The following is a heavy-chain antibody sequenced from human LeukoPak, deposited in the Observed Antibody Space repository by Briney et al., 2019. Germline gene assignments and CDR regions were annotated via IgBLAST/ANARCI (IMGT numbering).Heavy chain of an antibody. D-gene: IGHD3-9*01. J-gene: IGHJ4*02. CDR1: GFTFSSYA. CDR2: ITSSSSDT. V-gene: IGHV3-11*05. Sequence: GGSLRLFCAASGFTFSSYAMSWARQAPGKGREGISYITSSSSDTNYADSVQGRVTISRDNAKKSPYLQMNSLRAEDTAVYYCARDYDILTGYFRGGFDYWGQGTLVSVSS. CDR3: ARDYDILTGYFRGGFDY.